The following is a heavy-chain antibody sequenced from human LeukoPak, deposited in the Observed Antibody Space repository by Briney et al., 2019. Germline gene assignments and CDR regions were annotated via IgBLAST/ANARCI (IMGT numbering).Heavy chain of an antibody. CDR2: ISNNGGST. CDR1: GFTFSSYA. D-gene: IGHD1-1*01. J-gene: IGHJ4*02. Sequence: PGGSLRLSCSASGFTFSSYATHWVRQAPGKGLECVSAISNNGGSTYYADSVKGRFTVSRDNSKNTLHLQMSSLGAEDTAVYYCAMNWNCDYWGQGTLVTVSS. V-gene: IGHV3-64D*09. CDR3: AMNWNCDY.